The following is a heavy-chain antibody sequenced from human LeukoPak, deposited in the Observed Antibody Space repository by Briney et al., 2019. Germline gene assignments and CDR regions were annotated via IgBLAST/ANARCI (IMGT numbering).Heavy chain of an antibody. CDR2: MNPNSGNT. J-gene: IGHJ6*03. Sequence: ASVKVSCKASGYTFTSYDINWVRQATGQGLEWMGWMNPNSGNTGYAQKFQGRVTMTRNTSISTAYMELSSLRSEDTAVYYCARDGSGAGNYYYYYKYVWGKGTTVTVSS. D-gene: IGHD3-10*01. V-gene: IGHV1-8*01. CDR3: ARDGSGAGNYYYYYKYV. CDR1: GYTFTSYD.